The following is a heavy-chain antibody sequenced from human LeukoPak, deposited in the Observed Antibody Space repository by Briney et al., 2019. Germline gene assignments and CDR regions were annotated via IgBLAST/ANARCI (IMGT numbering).Heavy chain of an antibody. D-gene: IGHD3-22*01. J-gene: IGHJ5*02. CDR2: IKYDGSLE. V-gene: IGHV3-33*05. CDR1: GFAFSGYG. Sequence: GGSLRLSCAASGFAFSGYGMHWVRQAPGKGLQWVAGIKYDGSLELYVESVKGRFTISRDNSKTTLYLQMNSLRAEDTAVYYCVRDPDTSGHYSWFDPWGQGTLVTVYS. CDR3: VRDPDTSGHYSWFDP.